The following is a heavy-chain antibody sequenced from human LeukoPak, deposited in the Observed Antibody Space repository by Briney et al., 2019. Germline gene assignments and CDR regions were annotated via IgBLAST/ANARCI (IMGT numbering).Heavy chain of an antibody. D-gene: IGHD5-12*01. CDR1: GFIFSQYS. CDR2: IRYTGET. V-gene: IGHV3-48*01. J-gene: IGHJ5*02. Sequence: PGGSLGLSCAASGFIFSQYSMNWVRQAPGKGLEWVSHIRYTGETFYADSVKGRFTISKDNARNSLYLQMNDLRGEDTAIYYCARGAGNSGYGCDLWGQGTLVTVSS. CDR3: ARGAGNSGYGCDL.